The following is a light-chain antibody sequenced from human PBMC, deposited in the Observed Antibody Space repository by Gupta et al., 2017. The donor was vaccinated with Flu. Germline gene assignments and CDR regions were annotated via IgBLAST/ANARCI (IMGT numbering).Light chain of an antibody. V-gene: IGKV3-11*01. CDR1: QSVNTY. CDR2: DAS. Sequence: EIELTQSPATLSLSPGERATLSCRASQSVNTYLAWYQKKPGQAPRLLIYDASNRATGIPARFSGSGSGTDFTLTISSREPEDFAVYYCQKRSNWPPYTFGQGTXLEIK. CDR3: QKRSNWPPYT. J-gene: IGKJ2*01.